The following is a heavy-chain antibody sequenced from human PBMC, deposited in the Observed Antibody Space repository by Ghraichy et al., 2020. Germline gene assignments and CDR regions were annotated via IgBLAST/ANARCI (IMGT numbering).Heavy chain of an antibody. CDR2: IYYRGRT. V-gene: IGHV4-59*01. Sequence: SETLSLTCTVSGGSISNYYWSWIRQPPGKGLEWIGYIYYRGRTNYNPTLKSRVTISVDASKNEFSLKLSSMTAADTAVYFCARDTGGYHYFDYWGQGALVTVSS. J-gene: IGHJ4*02. CDR1: GGSISNYY. D-gene: IGHD2-8*02. CDR3: ARDTGGYHYFDY.